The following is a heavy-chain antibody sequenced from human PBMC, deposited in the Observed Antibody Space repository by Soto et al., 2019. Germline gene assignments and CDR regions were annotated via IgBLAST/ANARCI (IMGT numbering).Heavy chain of an antibody. CDR1: GGSFSGYY. CDR3: ARGRAILTGYFLALAFDY. J-gene: IGHJ4*02. Sequence: PSETLSLTRAVYGGSFSGYYWSWIRQPPGKGLEWIGEINHSGSTNYNPSLKSRVTISVDTSKNQFSLKLSSVTAADTAVYYCARGRAILTGYFLALAFDYWGQGTLVTVSS. D-gene: IGHD3-9*01. CDR2: INHSGST. V-gene: IGHV4-34*01.